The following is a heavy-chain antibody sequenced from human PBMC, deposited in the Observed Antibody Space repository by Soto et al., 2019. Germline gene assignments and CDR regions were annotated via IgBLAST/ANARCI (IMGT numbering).Heavy chain of an antibody. CDR1: GGTFSSYA. D-gene: IGHD3-10*01. CDR2: IIPIFGTA. J-gene: IGHJ5*02. CDR3: AKLEATRTTWFAGPYNWFDP. Sequence: SVKVSCKASGGTFSSYAISWVRQAPGQGLEWMGGIIPIFGTANYAQKFQGQVTISADKSTNTAYLQWSSLKASDTAMYYCAKLEATRTTWFAGPYNWFDPWGEGTLVTVSS. V-gene: IGHV1-69*06.